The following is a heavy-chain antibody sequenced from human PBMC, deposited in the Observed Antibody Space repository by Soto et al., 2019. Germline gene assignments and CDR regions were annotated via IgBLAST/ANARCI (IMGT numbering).Heavy chain of an antibody. CDR3: ARRGGSYYGPFDY. CDR1: GFTFSDYY. D-gene: IGHD1-26*01. V-gene: IGHV3-11*06. Sequence: GGSLRLSCAASGFTFSDYYMSWIRQAPGKGLEWVSYISSSSSYTNYADSVKGRFTISRDNAKNSLYLQMNSLRAEDTAVYYCARRGGSYYGPFDYWGQGTLVTVSS. J-gene: IGHJ4*02. CDR2: ISSSSSYT.